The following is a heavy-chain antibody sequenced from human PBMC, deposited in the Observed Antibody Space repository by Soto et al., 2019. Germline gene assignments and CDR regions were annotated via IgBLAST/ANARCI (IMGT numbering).Heavy chain of an antibody. J-gene: IGHJ4*02. D-gene: IGHD3-9*01. V-gene: IGHV1-18*01. CDR3: TRDAKYYDIMTGYFVNDS. CDR2: ISTDNGST. Sequence: VHLVQSGGEVKKTGASVKVSCKASGYTFSNLGISWVRPAPGQWLEWMGGISTDNGSTKYAQNIQGRVTMTTDTNTSTAYMELRSLRSAATAVYYCTRDAKYYDIMTGYFVNDSWGQGHLVTVSS. CDR1: GYTFSNLG.